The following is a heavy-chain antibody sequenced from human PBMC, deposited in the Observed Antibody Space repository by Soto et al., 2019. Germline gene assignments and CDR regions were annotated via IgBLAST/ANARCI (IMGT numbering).Heavy chain of an antibody. J-gene: IGHJ4*02. CDR3: RTQWLD. Sequence: EVQLVDSGGGLVKPGGSLRLSCAASGFTFSDAWMSWVRQAPGKGLEWVGLIKKKTDGGTTDYAAPVKGRFTISRDDSKNTLYLQMSSLKIEDTAVYYCRTQWLDWGQGTLVTVSS. D-gene: IGHD6-19*01. V-gene: IGHV3-15*01. CDR2: IKKKTDGGTT. CDR1: GFTFSDAW.